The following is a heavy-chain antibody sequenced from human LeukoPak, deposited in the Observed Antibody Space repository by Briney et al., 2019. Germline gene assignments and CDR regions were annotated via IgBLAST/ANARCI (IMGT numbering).Heavy chain of an antibody. CDR1: GGSFSGYY. CDR2: INHSGST. J-gene: IGHJ5*02. Sequence: TSETLSLTCAVYGGSFSGYYWSWIRQPPGKGLEWIGEINHSGSTNYNPSLKSRVTISVDTSKNQFSLKPSSVTAADTAVYYCARLPRTLRYFDPGTRRPGYWFDPWGQGTLVTVSS. CDR3: ARLPRTLRYFDPGTRRPGYWFDP. V-gene: IGHV4-34*01. D-gene: IGHD3-9*01.